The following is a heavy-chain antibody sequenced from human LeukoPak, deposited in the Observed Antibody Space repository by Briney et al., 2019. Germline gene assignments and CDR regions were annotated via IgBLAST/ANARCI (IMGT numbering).Heavy chain of an antibody. V-gene: IGHV3-48*01. Sequence: GGSLRLSCAASGFTFSSYAMTWVRQAPGKGLEWVSYISSSSSTIYYADSVKGRFTISRDNAKNSLYLQMNSLRAEDTAVYYCARESYGSGSPQYYFDYWGQGTLVTVSS. CDR2: ISSSSSTI. CDR3: ARESYGSGSPQYYFDY. D-gene: IGHD3-10*01. CDR1: GFTFSSYA. J-gene: IGHJ4*02.